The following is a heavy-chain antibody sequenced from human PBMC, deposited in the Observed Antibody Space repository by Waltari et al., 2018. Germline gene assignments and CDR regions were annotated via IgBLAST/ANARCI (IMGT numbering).Heavy chain of an antibody. CDR2: FRNRSGSK. D-gene: IGHD1-26*01. V-gene: IGHV3-48*03. CDR1: GFTFSSYE. CDR3: ARDAVAGYSGSSFDS. Sequence: EVQLVESGGGLVQPGGSLRLSFAASGFTFSSYEMNWVRQAPGKGVDWISHFRNRSGSKYYAYSVKGQFIISIDNAQNSLHLQMNSLRAEDTAVYYCARDAVAGYSGSSFDSWGQGALVTVSS. J-gene: IGHJ4*02.